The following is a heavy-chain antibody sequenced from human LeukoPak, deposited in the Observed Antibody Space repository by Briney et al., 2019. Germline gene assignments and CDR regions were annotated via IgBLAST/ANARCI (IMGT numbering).Heavy chain of an antibody. J-gene: IGHJ4*02. D-gene: IGHD6-13*01. Sequence: GGSLRLSRAASGFTYNNYAMSWVRQAPGKGLEWVSGITESGSTTFYAESVKGRFTISRDNSKNTLYLDMNSLRAEDTAVYYCAKSSPIAAAGEVSDFWGQGTLVTVSS. V-gene: IGHV3-23*01. CDR2: ITESGSTT. CDR1: GFTYNNYA. CDR3: AKSSPIAAAGEVSDF.